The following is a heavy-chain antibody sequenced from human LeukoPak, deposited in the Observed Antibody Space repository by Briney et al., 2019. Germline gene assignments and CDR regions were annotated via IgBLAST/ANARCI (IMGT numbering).Heavy chain of an antibody. V-gene: IGHV3-53*01. CDR3: AREGYDSSGYYLVY. J-gene: IGHJ4*02. D-gene: IGHD3-22*01. CDR2: IYSGGST. Sequence: GGSLRLSCAASGFTVSSNYMSWVRQAPGKGLEWVSVIYSGGSTYYADSVKGRFTISRDNSKNTLYLQMNSPRAEDTAVYYCAREGYDSSGYYLVYWGQGTLVTVSS. CDR1: GFTVSSNY.